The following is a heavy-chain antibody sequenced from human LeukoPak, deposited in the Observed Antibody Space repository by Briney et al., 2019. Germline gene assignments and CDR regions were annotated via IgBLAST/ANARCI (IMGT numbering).Heavy chain of an antibody. CDR1: GFTFSGSA. V-gene: IGHV3-73*01. CDR3: AKGGWFGQSPSDVFHA. Sequence: GGSLRLSCAASGFTFSGSAMHWVRQASGKGLGWVGRIRSKANSYATAYAASVKGRFTISRDDSKNTVYLQMNSLRTDDTAIYYCAKGGWFGQSPSDVFHAWGQGTMVTVSS. D-gene: IGHD3-10*01. J-gene: IGHJ3*01. CDR2: IRSKANSYAT.